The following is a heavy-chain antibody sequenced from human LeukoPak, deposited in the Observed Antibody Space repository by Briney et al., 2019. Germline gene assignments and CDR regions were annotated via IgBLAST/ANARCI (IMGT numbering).Heavy chain of an antibody. CDR2: INAGNGNT. V-gene: IGHV1-3*01. CDR1: GYTFTSYA. D-gene: IGHD2-15*01. J-gene: IGHJ6*02. Sequence: ASVKVSCKASGYTFTSYAMDWVRQAPGQRLEWMGWINAGNGNTKYSQKFQGRVTITRDTSASTAYMELSSLRSEDTAVYYCARGDQLLPEYYYYYGMDVWGQGTTVTVSS. CDR3: ARGDQLLPEYYYYYGMDV.